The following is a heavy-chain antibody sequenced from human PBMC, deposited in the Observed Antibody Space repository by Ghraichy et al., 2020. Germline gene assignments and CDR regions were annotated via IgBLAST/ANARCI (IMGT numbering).Heavy chain of an antibody. CDR3: ARDCEWGLFRHCYFDL. CDR2: IKLDGSEE. CDR1: GFVFGNFW. V-gene: IGHV3-7*05. D-gene: IGHD3-16*01. J-gene: IGHJ2*01. Sequence: GGSLRLSCEGSGFVFGNFWMSWVRQAPGKGLEWVANIKLDGSEEFYVDSVKGRFTISRDNAKNSLFLQMNSLTAEDTAVYYCARDCEWGLFRHCYFDLWGRGTRVTVSS.